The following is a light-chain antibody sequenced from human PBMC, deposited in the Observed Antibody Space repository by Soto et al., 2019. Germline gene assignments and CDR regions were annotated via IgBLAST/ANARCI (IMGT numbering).Light chain of an antibody. Sequence: DIPMTQSPSSLSASVGDRVTITCRASQGITNYLAWYQQKPGEVPKVLIYAASTLQSGVPSRFSGSGSGTDFTLTISSLQPEDVATYYCQKYDSAPCTFGPGTKVDIK. V-gene: IGKV1-27*01. CDR2: AAS. CDR1: QGITNY. J-gene: IGKJ3*01. CDR3: QKYDSAPCT.